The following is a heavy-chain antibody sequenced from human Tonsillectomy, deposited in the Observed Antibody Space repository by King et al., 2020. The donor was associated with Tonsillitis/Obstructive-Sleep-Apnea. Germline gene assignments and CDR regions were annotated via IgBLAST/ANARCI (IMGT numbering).Heavy chain of an antibody. Sequence: ITLKESGPTLVKPTQTITLTCTFSGFSLSTSGMGVGWIRQPPGKALEWLALIYWDDDKRYSPSLKSRFPITKDTSKNQVVLTRTNMDPVDTATYYWARRGIVTIFGVVIRGDWFDPWGQGTLVTVSS. CDR2: IYWDDDK. CDR1: GFSLSTSGMG. J-gene: IGHJ5*02. D-gene: IGHD3-3*01. CDR3: ARRGIVTIFGVVIRGDWFDP. V-gene: IGHV2-5*02.